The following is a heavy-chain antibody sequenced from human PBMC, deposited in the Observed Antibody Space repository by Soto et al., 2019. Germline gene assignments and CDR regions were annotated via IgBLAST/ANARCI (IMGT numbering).Heavy chain of an antibody. CDR3: ARDFRDYGDYAVDY. D-gene: IGHD4-17*01. Sequence: QVQLVESGGGVVQPGRSLRLSCAASGFTFSSYAMHWVRQAPGKGLEWVAVISYDGSNKYYADSVKGRFTISRDNSKNTLYLQMNSLRAEDTAVYYCARDFRDYGDYAVDYWGQGTLVTDSS. CDR1: GFTFSSYA. CDR2: ISYDGSNK. J-gene: IGHJ4*02. V-gene: IGHV3-30-3*01.